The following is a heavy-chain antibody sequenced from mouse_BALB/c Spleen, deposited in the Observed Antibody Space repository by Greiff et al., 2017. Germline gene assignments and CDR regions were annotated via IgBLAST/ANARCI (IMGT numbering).Heavy chain of an antibody. J-gene: IGHJ1*01. CDR3: ARPYGSSSWYFDV. Sequence: EVQLVESGGGLVKPGGSLKLSCAASGFTFSSYAMSWVRQTPEKRLEWVASISSGGSTYYPDSVKGRFTISRDNARNILYLQMSSLRSEDTAMYYCARPYGSSSWYFDVWGAGTTVTVSS. CDR1: GFTFSSYA. D-gene: IGHD1-1*01. CDR2: ISSGGST. V-gene: IGHV5-6-5*01.